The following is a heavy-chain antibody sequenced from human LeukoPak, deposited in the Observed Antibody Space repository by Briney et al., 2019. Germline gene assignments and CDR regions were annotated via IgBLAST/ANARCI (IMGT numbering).Heavy chain of an antibody. CDR3: ANTMADAFDI. Sequence: PGGSLRLSCAASGFTFSRYWMSWVRQAPGKGLEWVSYISGSGSTIYYADSVKGRFTISRDNAKNSLYLQMNSLRAEDTAVYYCANTMADAFDIWGQGTMVTVSS. D-gene: IGHD3-10*01. V-gene: IGHV3-48*03. CDR1: GFTFSRYW. CDR2: ISGSGSTI. J-gene: IGHJ3*02.